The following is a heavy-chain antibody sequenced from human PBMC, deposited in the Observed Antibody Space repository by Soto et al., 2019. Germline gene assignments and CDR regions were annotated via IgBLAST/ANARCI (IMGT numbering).Heavy chain of an antibody. Sequence: EVQLVESGGGLVKPGGTLRLSCAASGFTFNNAWMGWVRQAPGKGLEWVGRIRSKTDGGTTDYAAPVKGRFTISRDDSKNTLYLQMNSLKTEDAAVYYCTTTSSSYGWFFDFWGQGTLVTVSS. V-gene: IGHV3-15*01. D-gene: IGHD2-2*01. CDR1: GFTFNNAW. CDR3: TTTSSSYGWFFDF. CDR2: IRSKTDGGTT. J-gene: IGHJ4*02.